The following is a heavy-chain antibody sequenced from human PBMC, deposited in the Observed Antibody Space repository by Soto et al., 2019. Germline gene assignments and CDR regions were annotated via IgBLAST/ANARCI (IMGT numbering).Heavy chain of an antibody. Sequence: GGSLRLSCAASGFTFSSYAMSWVRQAPGKGLEWVSAISGSGGSTYYADSVKGRFTISRDNSKNTLYRQMNSLRAEDTAVYYCAKVLGTALATIFGVVSDYYYGMDVWGQGTTVTVSS. CDR3: AKVLGTALATIFGVVSDYYYGMDV. D-gene: IGHD3-3*01. CDR1: GFTFSSYA. V-gene: IGHV3-23*01. J-gene: IGHJ6*02. CDR2: ISGSGGST.